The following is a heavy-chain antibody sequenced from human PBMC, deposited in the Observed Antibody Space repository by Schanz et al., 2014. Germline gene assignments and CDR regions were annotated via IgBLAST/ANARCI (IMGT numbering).Heavy chain of an antibody. V-gene: IGHV4-31*03. CDR3: ARGHHPHGITVAARGFDP. D-gene: IGHD6-19*01. Sequence: QVQLQESGPGLVKPSQTLSLTCTVSGGSISSGGYYWSWIRQHPGKGLEWIGYIYYSGSTYYNPSLKSRVTKTVDTSKNQSPRNLNSVPAADTAVYYCARGHHPHGITVAARGFDPWGQGTLVTVSS. CDR1: GGSISSGGYY. CDR2: IYYSGST. J-gene: IGHJ5*02.